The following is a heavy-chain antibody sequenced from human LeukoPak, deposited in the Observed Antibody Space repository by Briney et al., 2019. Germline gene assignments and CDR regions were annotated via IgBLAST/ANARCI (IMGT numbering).Heavy chain of an antibody. D-gene: IGHD6-13*01. Sequence: SETLSLTCTVPGGSISSGDYYWSWIRQPPGKGLEWIGYIYYSGSTYDNPSLKSRVTISEDTSQNQFSLKLNSVTAADTAVYYCARAIRAGYSSSWYFDLWGRGTLVTVSS. V-gene: IGHV4-30-4*01. CDR2: IYYSGST. J-gene: IGHJ2*01. CDR1: GGSISSGDYY. CDR3: ARAIRAGYSSSWYFDL.